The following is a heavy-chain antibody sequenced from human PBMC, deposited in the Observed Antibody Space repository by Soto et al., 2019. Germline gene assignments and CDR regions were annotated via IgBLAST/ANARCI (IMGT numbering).Heavy chain of an antibody. V-gene: IGHV4-61*05. CDR2: ISNIGFT. D-gene: IGHD1-1*01. CDR1: GGSTSSINNHLRNPY. J-gene: IGHJ6*02. CDR3: SAKGTGTFDGVMDA. Sequence: SETLSLTCTVSGGSTSSINNHLRNPYCGWIRLSPGKGLEWIGYISNIGFTRYNPSLTSRVSISVDTSNNPFSLQLPSVTAADTSAIYCSAKGTGTFDGVMDAWGQGTTVTVSS.